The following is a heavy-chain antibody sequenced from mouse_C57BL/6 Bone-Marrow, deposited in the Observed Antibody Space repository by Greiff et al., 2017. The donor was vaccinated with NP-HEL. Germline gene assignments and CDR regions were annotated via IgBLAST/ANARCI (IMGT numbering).Heavy chain of an antibody. V-gene: IGHV5-15*01. CDR3: ARHGGIYYDSYYYAMDD. CDR2: ISNLAYSI. CDR1: GFTFSDYG. J-gene: IGHJ4*01. Sequence: EVMLVESGGGLVQPGGSLKLSCAASGFTFSDYGMAWVRQAPRKGPEWVAFISNLAYSIYYADTVTGRFTISRENAKNTLYLEMSSLRSEDTAMYYCARHGGIYYDSYYYAMDDWGQGTSVTVSS. D-gene: IGHD2-4*01.